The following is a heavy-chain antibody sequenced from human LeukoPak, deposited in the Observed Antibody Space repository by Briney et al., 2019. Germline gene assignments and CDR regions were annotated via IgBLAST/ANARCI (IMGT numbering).Heavy chain of an antibody. J-gene: IGHJ4*02. D-gene: IGHD5-18*01. Sequence: PGGSLRLSCAASGFTFSDYYMGWIRQAPGKGLEWVPYISSSGNIIYSADSVKGRFTISRDNAKNSLYLQINSLRAEDTAVYYCARATAADTAMIYFDYWGQGTLVTVSS. CDR1: GFTFSDYY. V-gene: IGHV3-11*01. CDR2: ISSSGNII. CDR3: ARATAADTAMIYFDY.